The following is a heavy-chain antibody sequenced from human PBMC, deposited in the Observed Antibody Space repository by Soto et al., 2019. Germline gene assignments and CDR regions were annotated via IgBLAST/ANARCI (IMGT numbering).Heavy chain of an antibody. D-gene: IGHD3-10*01. V-gene: IGHV3-23*01. CDR1: GFTFNDYA. J-gene: IGHJ4*02. CDR3: TKDRQPAWFPDF. Sequence: GGSLRLSCAASGFTFNDYALSWVRQAPGKGLEWVSTISGGDTYYADFVKGRFTISRDISKNTLYLQMDGLRAEDTAICYCTKDRQPAWFPDFWGQGALVTVSS. CDR2: ISGGDT.